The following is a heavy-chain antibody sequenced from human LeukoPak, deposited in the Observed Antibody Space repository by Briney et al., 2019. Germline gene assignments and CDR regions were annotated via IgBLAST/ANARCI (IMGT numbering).Heavy chain of an antibody. V-gene: IGHV1-8*01. CDR2: MNPNSGNT. CDR3: ARGRGHYDSSGYYYWFDP. J-gene: IGHJ5*02. Sequence: GASVKVSCKASGYTFTSYDINWVRQATGQGLEWMGWMNPNSGNTGYAQKFQGRVTMTRNTSISTAYMELSSLRSEDTAVYYCARGRGHYDSSGYYYWFDPWGQGTLVTVSS. D-gene: IGHD3-22*01. CDR1: GYTFTSYD.